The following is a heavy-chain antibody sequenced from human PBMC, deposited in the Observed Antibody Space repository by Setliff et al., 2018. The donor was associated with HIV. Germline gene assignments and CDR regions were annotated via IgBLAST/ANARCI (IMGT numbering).Heavy chain of an antibody. CDR1: GFTFNDAW. CDR2: IKSKTDGGTT. J-gene: IGHJ4*02. D-gene: IGHD1-26*01. V-gene: IGHV3-15*01. CDR3: VTAPQLGGY. Sequence: GGSLRLSCAGSGFTFNDAWISWVRQAPGKGLEWVGRIKSKTDGGTTDYATPVKGRFTISRDDSKNTLYLQMNSLRAEDTAVYYCVTAPQLGGYWGQGTQVTVSS.